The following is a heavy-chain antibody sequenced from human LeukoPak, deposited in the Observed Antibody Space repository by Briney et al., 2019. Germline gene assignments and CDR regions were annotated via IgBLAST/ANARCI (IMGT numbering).Heavy chain of an antibody. V-gene: IGHV4-61*02. D-gene: IGHD1-26*01. J-gene: IGHJ5*02. Sequence: SQTLSLTCTVSGGSISSGSYYWSWIRQPSGRGLEWIGRIYTSGSTYYNPSLKSRVTISVDTSKNQFSLKLSSVTAADTAVYYCAREPPGGSYPNWFDPWGQGTLVTVSS. CDR2: IYTSGST. CDR1: GGSISSGSYY. CDR3: AREPPGGSYPNWFDP.